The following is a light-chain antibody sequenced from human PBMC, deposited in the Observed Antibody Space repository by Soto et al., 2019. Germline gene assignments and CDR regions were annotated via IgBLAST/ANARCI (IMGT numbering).Light chain of an antibody. CDR2: KAS. V-gene: IGKV1-5*03. CDR3: QRYNSYWA. Sequence: DIQMTQSPSTLSGSVGDRVTITCRASQTIRSWLAWYEQXPGKAPKLLTYKASTLKSGDPSRFSGSGAGTEFTLTISSLQPDDFATYYCQRYNSYWAFGPGTKVDIK. J-gene: IGKJ1*01. CDR1: QTIRSW.